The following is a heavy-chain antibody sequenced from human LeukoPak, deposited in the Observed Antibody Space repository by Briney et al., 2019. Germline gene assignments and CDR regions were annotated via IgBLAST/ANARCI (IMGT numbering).Heavy chain of an antibody. CDR3: AREGGGDSSGLSAMDV. Sequence: GASVKVSCKASGYTFTSYGISWVRQAPGQGLEWMGWISAYNGNTNYAQKLQGRVTMTTDTSTSTAYMELSSLRSEDTAVYYCAREGGGDSSGLSAMDVWGKGTTVTISS. CDR1: GYTFTSYG. D-gene: IGHD3-22*01. CDR2: ISAYNGNT. V-gene: IGHV1-18*01. J-gene: IGHJ6*03.